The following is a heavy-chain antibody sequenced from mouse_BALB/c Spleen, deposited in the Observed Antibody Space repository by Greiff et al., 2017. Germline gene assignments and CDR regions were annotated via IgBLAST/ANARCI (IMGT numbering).Heavy chain of an antibody. CDR3: TRREEVLDYYYAMDY. CDR1: GYSFTSYW. CDR2: IYPGNSDT. Sequence: EVQLQQSGTVLARPGASVKMSCKASGYSFTSYWMHWVKQRPGQGLEWIGAIYPGNSDTSYNQKFKGKAKLTAVTSASTAYMELSSLTNEDSAVYYCTRREEVLDYYYAMDYWGQGTSVTVSS. D-gene: IGHD2-14*01. J-gene: IGHJ4*01. V-gene: IGHV1-5*01.